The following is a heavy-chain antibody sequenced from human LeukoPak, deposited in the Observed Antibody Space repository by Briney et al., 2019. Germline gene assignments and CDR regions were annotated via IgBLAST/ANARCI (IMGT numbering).Heavy chain of an antibody. CDR2: IWYDGSNK. V-gene: IGHV3-33*06. CDR3: AKNTVAMTTVTTYFDY. CDR1: GFTFSNYG. Sequence: PGGSLRLSCAASGFTFSNYGMYWVRQAPGKGLEWVATIWYDGSNKYYADSVKGRFAISRDNSKNTLYLQMNSLRAEDTAIYYSAKNTVAMTTVTTYFDYWGQGTLVTVSS. D-gene: IGHD4-17*01. J-gene: IGHJ4*02.